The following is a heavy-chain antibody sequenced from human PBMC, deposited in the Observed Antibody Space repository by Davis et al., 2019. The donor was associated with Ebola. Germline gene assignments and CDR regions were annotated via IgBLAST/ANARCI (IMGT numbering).Heavy chain of an antibody. D-gene: IGHD1-7*01. CDR3: ARANWNYGKDAFDI. V-gene: IGHV3-7*03. CDR1: GFTFGSYW. J-gene: IGHJ3*02. CDR2: INQDESEK. Sequence: PGGSLRLSCAASGFTFGSYWMNWVRQAPGRGLEWVANINQDESEKYYVDSVEGRFTISRDNAKNSLFLQMNSLRAEDTAVYYCARANWNYGKDAFDIWSQGTKVTVSS.